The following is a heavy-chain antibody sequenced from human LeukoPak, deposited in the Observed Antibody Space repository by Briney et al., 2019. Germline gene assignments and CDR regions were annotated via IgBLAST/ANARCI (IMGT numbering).Heavy chain of an antibody. D-gene: IGHD5-12*01. CDR3: ARDGYSGSDAL. Sequence: SETLSLTCAVSGGSISSSNWWSWVRQPPGKGLEWIGEIYHSGSTNYNPSLKSRVTISVDTSQNQFYLKLSSVTAADTAVYYCARDGYSGSDALWGQGTLVTVSS. CDR2: IYHSGST. V-gene: IGHV4-4*02. J-gene: IGHJ4*02. CDR1: GGSISSSNW.